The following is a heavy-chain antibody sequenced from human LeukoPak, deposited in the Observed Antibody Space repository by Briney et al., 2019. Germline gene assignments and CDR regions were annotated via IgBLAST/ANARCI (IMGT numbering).Heavy chain of an antibody. D-gene: IGHD6-13*01. Sequence: SETLSLTCIVSGGSITSTSHYWGWIRQTPGKGLEWIAISYYSGRTFYNEPLKSRVTISVDTSKNQFSLKLSSVTAADTAVYYCARGRSSSLYYYMDVWGKGTTVTVSS. J-gene: IGHJ6*03. V-gene: IGHV4-39*07. CDR1: GGSITSTSHY. CDR3: ARGRSSSLYYYMDV. CDR2: SYYSGRT.